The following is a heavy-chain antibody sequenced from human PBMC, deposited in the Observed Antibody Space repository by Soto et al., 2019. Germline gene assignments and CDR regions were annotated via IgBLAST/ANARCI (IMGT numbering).Heavy chain of an antibody. Sequence: EVQLVESGGGLVKPGGYLRLSCAASGFTFSSYSMNWVRQAPGKGLEWVSSISSSSSYIYYADSVKGRFTISRDNAKNSLYLQMNSLIADDTAVYYCARGSSGYHFNYWGQGPLVTVSS. CDR1: GFTFSSYS. D-gene: IGHD3-22*01. J-gene: IGHJ4*02. CDR2: ISSSSSYI. CDR3: ARGSSGYHFNY. V-gene: IGHV3-21*01.